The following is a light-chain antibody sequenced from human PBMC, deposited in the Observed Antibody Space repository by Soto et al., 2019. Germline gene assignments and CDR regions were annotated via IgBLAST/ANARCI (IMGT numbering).Light chain of an antibody. Sequence: QSALTQPASVSGSPGQSITISCTGTSSDVGVYNYVSWYQQHPGKAPKLMIYEVTNRPSGVSNRFSGSKSGNTASLTISGLRAEDEADYYCSSYTSSSTLVVFGGGTKLTVL. CDR3: SSYTSSSTLVV. CDR2: EVT. J-gene: IGLJ2*01. CDR1: SSDVGVYNY. V-gene: IGLV2-14*01.